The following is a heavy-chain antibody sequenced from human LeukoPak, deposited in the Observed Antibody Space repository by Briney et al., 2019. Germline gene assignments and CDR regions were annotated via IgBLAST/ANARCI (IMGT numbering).Heavy chain of an antibody. CDR1: GLTFSTYW. Sequence: GGSLRLSCAASGLTFSTYWMTWVRQAPGKGLEWAANIKQDGSEKNYVDSVKGRFTISRDNAKNSLYLQMNSLRVEDTAVYYCAGGIAMVRGGNVWGKGTTVTVSS. V-gene: IGHV3-7*01. CDR2: IKQDGSEK. D-gene: IGHD3-10*01. J-gene: IGHJ6*04. CDR3: AGGIAMVRGGNV.